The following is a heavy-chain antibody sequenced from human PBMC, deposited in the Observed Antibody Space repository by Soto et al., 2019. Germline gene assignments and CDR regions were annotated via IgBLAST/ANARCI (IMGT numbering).Heavy chain of an antibody. J-gene: IGHJ6*02. CDR1: GYTFTGYY. V-gene: IGHV1-2*02. Sequence: ASVKVSFKASGYTFTGYYMHWLRQAPGQGLEWMGWINPNSGGTNYAQKFQGRVTMTRDTSISTAYMELSRLRSDDTAVYYCARHRTLRLVRGNYYYYGMDVWGQGTTVTVSS. D-gene: IGHD3-10*01. CDR3: ARHRTLRLVRGNYYYYGMDV. CDR2: INPNSGGT.